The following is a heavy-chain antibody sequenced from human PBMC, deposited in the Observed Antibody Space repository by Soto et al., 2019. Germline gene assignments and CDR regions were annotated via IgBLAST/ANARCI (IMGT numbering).Heavy chain of an antibody. CDR1: GYTFTSYD. CDR2: MNPHSGNT. CDR3: ARERSSGWYVDY. D-gene: IGHD6-19*01. Sequence: QVQLVQSGAEVKKPGASVKVSCKASGYTFTSYDINWVRQATGQGLEWMGWMNPHSGNTAYAQKFQGRVTMTRNTSISTAYMELSSLSSEDTAVYYCARERSSGWYVDYWGQGTLVTVSS. V-gene: IGHV1-8*01. J-gene: IGHJ4*02.